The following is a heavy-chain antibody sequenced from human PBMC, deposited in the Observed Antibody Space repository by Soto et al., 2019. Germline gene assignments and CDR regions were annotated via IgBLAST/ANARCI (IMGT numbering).Heavy chain of an antibody. CDR2: IYYSGST. D-gene: IGHD3-22*01. Sequence: SETLSLTCTVSGGSISSGGYYWSWIRQHPGKGLEWIGYIYYSGSTYYNPSLKSRVTISVDTSKNQFSLKLSSVTAADTAVYYCAREAATGADYDSSDVLTDGFDYWGQGTLVTVSS. CDR1: GGSISSGGYY. CDR3: AREAATGADYDSSDVLTDGFDY. J-gene: IGHJ4*02. V-gene: IGHV4-31*03.